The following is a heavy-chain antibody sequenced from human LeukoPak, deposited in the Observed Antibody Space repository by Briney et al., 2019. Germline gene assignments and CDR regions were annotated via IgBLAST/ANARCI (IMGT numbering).Heavy chain of an antibody. Sequence: SETLSLTCTVSGGAISSRSYYWGWIRQPPGKGLEWIGSIYYSGSTYYNPSLKSRVTISVDTSKNQFSLKLSSVTTADTAVYYCVAIGSGWYFIDYWGQGTLVTVSS. CDR1: GGAISSRSYY. CDR3: VAIGSGWYFIDY. D-gene: IGHD6-19*01. CDR2: IYYSGST. J-gene: IGHJ4*02. V-gene: IGHV4-39*01.